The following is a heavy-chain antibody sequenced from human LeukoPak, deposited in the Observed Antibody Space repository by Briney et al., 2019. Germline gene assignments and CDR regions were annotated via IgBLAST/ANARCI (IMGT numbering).Heavy chain of an antibody. CDR2: IKSKTDGGTT. V-gene: IGHV3-15*01. D-gene: IGHD3-10*01. Sequence: GGSLRLSCAASGFTFSNAWMSWVRQAPGKGLEWVGRIKSKTDGGTTDYAAPVKGRFTISRDDSKNTLYLQMHSLKTEDTAVYYCTTCGVMVQRAFDIWGQGTMVTVSS. J-gene: IGHJ3*02. CDR1: GFTFSNAW. CDR3: TTCGVMVQRAFDI.